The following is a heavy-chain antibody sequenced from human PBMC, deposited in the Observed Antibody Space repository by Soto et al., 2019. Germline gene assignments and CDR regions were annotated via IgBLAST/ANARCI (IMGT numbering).Heavy chain of an antibody. CDR2: INPNDGST. CDR1: GYTFTNCY. V-gene: IGHV1-46*01. D-gene: IGHD6-25*01. CDR3: ARTFSDGLPSDY. J-gene: IGHJ4*02. Sequence: ASVKVSCKASGYTFTNCYLHWVRQAPGQGLEWMGIINPNDGSTTYAQKFQGRVTMTRDTATSTVYMELSSLTSEDTAVYYCARTFSDGLPSDYWGQGTLVPVSS.